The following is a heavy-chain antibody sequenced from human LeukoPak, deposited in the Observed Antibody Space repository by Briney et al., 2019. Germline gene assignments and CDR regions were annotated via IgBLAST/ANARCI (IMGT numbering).Heavy chain of an antibody. Sequence: PGGSLRLSCAASGFTFSSYSMNWVRQAPGKGLEWVSYISSSSSTIYYADSVKGRFTISRDNAKNSLYLQMNSLRAEDTAVYYCARAKVGATKAAFDIWGQGTMVTVSS. J-gene: IGHJ3*02. V-gene: IGHV3-48*01. CDR3: ARAKVGATKAAFDI. CDR2: ISSSSSTI. CDR1: GFTFSSYS. D-gene: IGHD1-26*01.